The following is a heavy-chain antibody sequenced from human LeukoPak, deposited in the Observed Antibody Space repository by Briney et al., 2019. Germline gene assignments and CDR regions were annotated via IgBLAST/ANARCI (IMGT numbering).Heavy chain of an antibody. V-gene: IGHV4-39*01. CDR1: GGSNSSNSYY. CDR3: ARRSSPFDAFDI. Sequence: SETLSLTCTVSGGSNSSNSYYWGWIRQPPGKGLEWIGSIYYSGSTYYNPSLKSRVTISVDTSKNQFSLKLSSVTAADTAVYYCARRSSPFDAFDIWGQGTMVTVSS. CDR2: IYYSGST. J-gene: IGHJ3*02.